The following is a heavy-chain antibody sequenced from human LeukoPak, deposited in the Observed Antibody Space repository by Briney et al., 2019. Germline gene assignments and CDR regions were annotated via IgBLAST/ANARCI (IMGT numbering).Heavy chain of an antibody. CDR3: ARDSAYMVRGVTPYNWFDP. CDR1: GFTFSSYG. V-gene: IGHV3-33*05. D-gene: IGHD3-10*01. Sequence: GGSLRLSCAASGFTFSSYGMHWVRQAPGKGLEWVELISDDGRNQYYAESVKGRFTISRDNAKNSLYLQMNSLRAEDTAVYYCARDSAYMVRGVTPYNWFDPWGQGTLVTVSS. CDR2: ISDDGRNQ. J-gene: IGHJ5*02.